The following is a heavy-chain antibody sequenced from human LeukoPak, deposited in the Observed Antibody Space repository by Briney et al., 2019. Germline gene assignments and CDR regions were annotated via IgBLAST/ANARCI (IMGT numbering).Heavy chain of an antibody. J-gene: IGHJ4*02. Sequence: ASVKVSCKASGGTFSSYAISWVRQAPGQGLEWMGGIIPIFGTANYAQKFQGRVTITADESTSTAYMELSSLRSEDTAVYYCARGYDYYDSSGYYYFDYWGQGTLVTVSS. CDR2: IIPIFGTA. V-gene: IGHV1-69*13. CDR3: ARGYDYYDSSGYYYFDY. D-gene: IGHD3-22*01. CDR1: GGTFSSYA.